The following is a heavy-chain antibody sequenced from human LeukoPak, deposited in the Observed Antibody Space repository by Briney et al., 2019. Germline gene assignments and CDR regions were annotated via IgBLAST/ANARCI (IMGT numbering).Heavy chain of an antibody. D-gene: IGHD3-9*01. J-gene: IGHJ4*02. Sequence: ASVKVSCKASGYTFTSYGISWVRQAPGQGLEWMGWISAYNGNTNYAQKLQGRVTMATDTSTSTAYMELRSLRSDDTAVYYCARDRRGRYFDWLTHFDYWGQGTLVTVSS. CDR1: GYTFTSYG. V-gene: IGHV1-18*01. CDR2: ISAYNGNT. CDR3: ARDRRGRYFDWLTHFDY.